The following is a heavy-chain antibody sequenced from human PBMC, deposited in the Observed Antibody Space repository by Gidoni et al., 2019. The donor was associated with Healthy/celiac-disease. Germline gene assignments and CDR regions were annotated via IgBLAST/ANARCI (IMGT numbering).Heavy chain of an antibody. J-gene: IGHJ5*02. Sequence: QITLKESGPTLVKPTQTLTLTCTFSGFSLSTSGVGVGWIRQPPGKALEWLALIYWDDDKRYSPSLKSRLTITKDTSKNQVVLTMTNMDPVDTATYYCAHSIGDYGDFLAWFDPWGQGTLVTVSS. D-gene: IGHD4-17*01. V-gene: IGHV2-5*02. CDR3: AHSIGDYGDFLAWFDP. CDR1: GFSLSTSGVG. CDR2: IYWDDDK.